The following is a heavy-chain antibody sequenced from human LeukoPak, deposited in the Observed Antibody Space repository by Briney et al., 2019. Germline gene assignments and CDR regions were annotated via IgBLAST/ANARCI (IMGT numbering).Heavy chain of an antibody. D-gene: IGHD1-14*01. V-gene: IGHV3-48*01. CDR2: ISSSSSTI. CDR3: ARGVEPLAANTLAY. J-gene: IGHJ4*02. CDR1: GFTFSNYP. Sequence: PGGSLRLSCAASGFTFSNYPMNWIRQAPGKGLEWISYISSSSSTIYDADSVQGRFTISRDNSKNALYLEMNSLSPDDTAVYYCARGVEPLAANTLAYWGQGTLVTVSS.